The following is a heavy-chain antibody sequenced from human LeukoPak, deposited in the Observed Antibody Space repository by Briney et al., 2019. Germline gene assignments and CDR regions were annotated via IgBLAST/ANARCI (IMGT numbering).Heavy chain of an antibody. Sequence: SETLSHTCTVSGGSISSYYWSWIRQPPGKGLEWIGYIYYSGSTNYNPSLKSRVTISVDTSKNQFSLKLSSVTAADTAVYYCASVDYYDSSGSFDYWGQGTLVTVSS. CDR3: ASVDYYDSSGSFDY. V-gene: IGHV4-59*01. CDR1: GGSISSYY. D-gene: IGHD3-22*01. CDR2: IYYSGST. J-gene: IGHJ4*02.